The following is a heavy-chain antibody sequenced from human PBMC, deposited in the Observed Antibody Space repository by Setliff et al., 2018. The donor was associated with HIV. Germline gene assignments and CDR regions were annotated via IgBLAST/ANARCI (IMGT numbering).Heavy chain of an antibody. J-gene: IGHJ4*02. CDR2: INPNSGGT. Sequence: GASVKVSCKASGDTFTGYYMHWVRQAPGQGLEWKGWINPNSGGTNYAQKFQGWVTMTRHTSISTAYMELSRLRSDDTAVYYCARGRAEGRIADPAGIRDWGQGTLVTVSS. D-gene: IGHD6-13*01. CDR1: GDTFTGYY. V-gene: IGHV1-2*04. CDR3: ARGRAEGRIADPAGIRD.